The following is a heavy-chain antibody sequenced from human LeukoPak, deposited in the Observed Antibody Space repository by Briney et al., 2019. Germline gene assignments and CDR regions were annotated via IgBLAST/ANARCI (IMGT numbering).Heavy chain of an antibody. D-gene: IGHD7-27*01. Sequence: GGSLRLSCAASGFTFSDYYVSWIRQAPGKGLEWVSYISSSGSTIYYADSVKGRFTISRDNSKNTLYLQMNSLRAEDTAVYYCAKDDVPSNWGTLGLFDYWGQGALVTVSS. CDR3: AKDDVPSNWGTLGLFDY. CDR2: ISSSGSTI. V-gene: IGHV3-11*01. CDR1: GFTFSDYY. J-gene: IGHJ4*02.